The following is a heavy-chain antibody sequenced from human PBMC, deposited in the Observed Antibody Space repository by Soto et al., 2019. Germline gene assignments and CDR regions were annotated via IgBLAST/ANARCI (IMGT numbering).Heavy chain of an antibody. CDR1: GYTFDAFD. CDR2: MNPYTGET. Sequence: QVQLVQSGAEVRKPGASVRVSCKASGYTFDAFDIHWVRQATGQGLVLMGWMNPYTGETAYTQTFWGRVSMTRDTSVSTAYMELTSLTSEDSAIYFCVRQAGGASTPGDDYWGQGTLVTVSS. V-gene: IGHV1-8*01. CDR3: VRQAGGASTPGDDY. J-gene: IGHJ4*02. D-gene: IGHD2-15*01.